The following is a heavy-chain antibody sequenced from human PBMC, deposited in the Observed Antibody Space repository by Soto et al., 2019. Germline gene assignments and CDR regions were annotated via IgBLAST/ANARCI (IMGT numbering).Heavy chain of an antibody. CDR1: GYTFTSYY. J-gene: IGHJ6*02. Sequence: QVQLVQSGAEVKKPGASVKVSCKASGYTFTSYYMHWVRQAPGQGLEWMGISNPSGGSTSYAQKFQGRVTMTRDTSTGTVYMELSRLRSEDTAVYYCAREWRGDAIFGVVTADHYYGMDVWGQGTTVTVSS. CDR3: AREWRGDAIFGVVTADHYYGMDV. V-gene: IGHV1-46*01. D-gene: IGHD3-3*01. CDR2: SNPSGGST.